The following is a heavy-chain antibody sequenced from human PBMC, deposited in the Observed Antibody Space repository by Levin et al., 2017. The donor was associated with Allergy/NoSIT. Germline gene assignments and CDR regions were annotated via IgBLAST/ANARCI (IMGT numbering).Heavy chain of an antibody. Sequence: SQTLSLTCSVSGGSVSSGTYYWSWVRRPPGKGLEWIGYINYRGVTKYNPPLKSRVTISVDTSKNEFSLKVTSVTAADTAVYYCARNRIIVSGGNDYYYGMDVWGQGTTVTVSS. D-gene: IGHD5/OR15-5a*01. CDR3: ARNRIIVSGGNDYYYGMDV. V-gene: IGHV4-61*01. CDR1: GGSVSSGTYY. CDR2: INYRGVT. J-gene: IGHJ6*02.